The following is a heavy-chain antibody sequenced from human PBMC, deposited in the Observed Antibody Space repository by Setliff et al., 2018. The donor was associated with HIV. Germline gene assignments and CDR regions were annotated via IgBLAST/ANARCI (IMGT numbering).Heavy chain of an antibody. Sequence: SVKVSCKASGGTFSSYAISWVRQAPGQGLEWMGGIIPISGTVNYAQKFWGRVTITTHESTGTAYMELSSLRSEDTAVYYCARDFGGYCSSMSCPGLFDPWGQGTLVTAPQ. CDR1: GGTFSSYA. V-gene: IGHV1-69*05. D-gene: IGHD2-2*01. J-gene: IGHJ5*02. CDR2: IIPISGTV. CDR3: ARDFGGYCSSMSCPGLFDP.